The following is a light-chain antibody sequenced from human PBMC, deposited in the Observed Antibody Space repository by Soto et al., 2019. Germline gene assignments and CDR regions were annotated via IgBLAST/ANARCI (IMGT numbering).Light chain of an antibody. CDR3: SSYTSSSTYV. CDR2: EVS. Sequence: QSVLTQAAAVSGCPGQSITISCTGTSSDVGGYNYVSWYQQHPGKAPKLMIYEVSNRPSGVSNRFSGSKSGNTASLTISGLQAEDEADYYCSSYTSSSTYVFGTGTKATVL. CDR1: SSDVGGYNY. V-gene: IGLV2-14*01. J-gene: IGLJ1*01.